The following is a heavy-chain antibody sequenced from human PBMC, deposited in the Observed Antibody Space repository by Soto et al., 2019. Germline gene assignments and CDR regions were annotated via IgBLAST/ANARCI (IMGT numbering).Heavy chain of an antibody. CDR2: IYWDDDK. J-gene: IGHJ2*01. D-gene: IGHD3-16*01. CDR1: GFSLTTRGVG. V-gene: IGHV2-5*02. Sequence: QITLKESGPTLVKPTQTLTLTCTFSGFSLTTRGVGVGWIRQSPGKALEWLAVIYWDDDKRYSPSLKSRLTITKDISINEVVLTMTNMDPVDTATYYCARRLRVSVLAFHRYWYFDLWGRGTLVTVSS. CDR3: ARRLRVSVLAFHRYWYFDL.